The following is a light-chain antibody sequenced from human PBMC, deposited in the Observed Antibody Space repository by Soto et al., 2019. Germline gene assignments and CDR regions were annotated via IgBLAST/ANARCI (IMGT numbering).Light chain of an antibody. CDR2: GDD. CDR3: GTWDSSLSAYV. J-gene: IGLJ1*01. Sequence: QSVLTQPPSESGTPGQRVTISCSGSSSNIGSNSVSWYQHFPATAPKVLIYGDDQRPSGVPDRFSGSKSGTSATLGITGLQTGDEADYYCGTWDSSLSAYVFGTGTKLTVL. CDR1: SSNIGSNS. V-gene: IGLV1-44*01.